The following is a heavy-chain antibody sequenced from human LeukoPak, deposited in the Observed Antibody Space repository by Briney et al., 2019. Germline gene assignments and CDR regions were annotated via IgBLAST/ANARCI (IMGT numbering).Heavy chain of an antibody. J-gene: IGHJ4*02. CDR1: GFTFSSYA. CDR2: ISSNGGST. D-gene: IGHD6-19*01. V-gene: IGHV3-64*01. CDR3: ARAQGKSSGWSDGYPILDY. Sequence: PGGSLRLSCAASGFTFSSYAMHWVRQAPGKGLEYVSAISSNGGSTYYANSVKGRFTISRDNSKNTLYLQMGSLRAEDMAVSYCARAQGKSSGWSDGYPILDYWGQGTLVTVSS.